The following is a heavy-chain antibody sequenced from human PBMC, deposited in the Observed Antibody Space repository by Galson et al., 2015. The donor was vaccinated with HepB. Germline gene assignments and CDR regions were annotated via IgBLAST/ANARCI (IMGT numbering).Heavy chain of an antibody. CDR1: GDSVSGNIVS. J-gene: IGHJ4*02. CDR2: TYFRSKWYY. Sequence: CAISGDSVSGNIVSWNWIRQSPSRGLEWLGRTYFRSKWYYDYAVSVKSRITINPDTSENQFSQQLHSVTPEDTAVYYCAGAGYCRSTYCFFAYWGQGTLVTVSS. V-gene: IGHV6-1*01. D-gene: IGHD2-2*01. CDR3: AGAGYCRSTYCFFAY.